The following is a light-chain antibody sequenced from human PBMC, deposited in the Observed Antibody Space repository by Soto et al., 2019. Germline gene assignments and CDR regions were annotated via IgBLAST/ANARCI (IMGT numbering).Light chain of an antibody. V-gene: IGLV3-21*04. J-gene: IGLJ2*01. CDR3: QLWDSTSGHVV. CDR2: YDS. Sequence: SYELTQPPSVSVAPGRAAWITCGGNNIGGKSVHWYQQKPGQAPVLVIYYDSDRPSGIPERFSGSNSGNTATLTISRVEAGDEADYYCQLWDSTSGHVVSGGGTKLTVL. CDR1: NIGGKS.